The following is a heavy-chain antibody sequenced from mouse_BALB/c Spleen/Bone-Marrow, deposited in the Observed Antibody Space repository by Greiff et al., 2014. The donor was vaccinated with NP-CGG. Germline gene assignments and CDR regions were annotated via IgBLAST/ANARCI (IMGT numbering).Heavy chain of an antibody. D-gene: IGHD2-1*01. CDR3: ARGLYGNSGY. Sequence: VKLQESGAELVKPGASVKLSCKASGYTFTSCWMHWVKQRPGQGLEWIGEIDPSDSYTNYNQKFKGKATLAVDKSSSTAYMQLSSLTSGDSAVYYCARGLYGNSGYWGQGTTLTVSS. CDR1: GYTFTSCW. V-gene: IGHV1-69*02. CDR2: IDPSDSYT. J-gene: IGHJ2*01.